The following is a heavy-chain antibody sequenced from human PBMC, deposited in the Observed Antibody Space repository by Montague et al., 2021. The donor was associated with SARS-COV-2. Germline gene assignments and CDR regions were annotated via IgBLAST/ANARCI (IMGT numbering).Heavy chain of an antibody. Sequence: SLRLSYAASGFTFSSYAMHWVRQAPGKGLEWVAVISYDGSNKYYADSVKGRFTISRDNSKNTLYLQMNSLRAEDTVVYYCARPLIWSGYFVDAFDIWGQGTMVTVSS. V-gene: IGHV3-30-3*01. J-gene: IGHJ3*02. CDR2: ISYDGSNK. D-gene: IGHD3-3*01. CDR1: GFTFSSYA. CDR3: ARPLIWSGYFVDAFDI.